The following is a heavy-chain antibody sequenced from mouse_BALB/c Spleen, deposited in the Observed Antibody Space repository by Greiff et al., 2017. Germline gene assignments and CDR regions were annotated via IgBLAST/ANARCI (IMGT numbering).Heavy chain of an antibody. J-gene: IGHJ2*01. CDR3: ARHDRYDIFDY. D-gene: IGHD2-14*01. CDR1: GFTFSSYG. Sequence: EVKLMESGGDLVKPGGSLKLSCAASGFTFSSYGMSWVRQTPDSVKGRFTISRDNAKNTLYLQMSSLKSEDTAMYYCARHDRYDIFDYWGQGTTLTVSS. V-gene: IGHV5-6*01.